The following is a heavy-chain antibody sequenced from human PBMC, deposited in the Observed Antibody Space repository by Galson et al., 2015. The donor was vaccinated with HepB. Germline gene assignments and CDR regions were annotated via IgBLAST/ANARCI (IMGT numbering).Heavy chain of an antibody. V-gene: IGHV1-3*01. CDR2: INAGNGNT. D-gene: IGHD6-19*01. J-gene: IGHJ4*02. Sequence: SVKVSCKASGYTFTSYAMHWVRQAPGQRLEWMGWINAGNGNTKYSQKFQGRVTITRDTSASTAYMELSSLRSEDTAVYYCARGNSGWDPDDYWGQGTLVTVSS. CDR3: ARGNSGWDPDDY. CDR1: GYTFTSYA.